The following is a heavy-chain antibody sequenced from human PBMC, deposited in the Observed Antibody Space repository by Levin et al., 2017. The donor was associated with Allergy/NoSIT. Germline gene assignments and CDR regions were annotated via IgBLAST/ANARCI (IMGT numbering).Heavy chain of an antibody. V-gene: IGHV3-13*01. CDR3: VREIYCSDTNCYAGILGYFDL. Sequence: ETLSLTCAASGFAFSSYDFHWVRQATGKGLEWIAAIGGAGDTYYPGSVKGRFSISREDAKSSLYLQMNSLRAGDTAVYYCVREIYCSDTNCYAGILGYFDLWGRGTLVTVSS. CDR2: IGGAGDT. J-gene: IGHJ2*01. CDR1: GFAFSSYD. D-gene: IGHD2-2*01.